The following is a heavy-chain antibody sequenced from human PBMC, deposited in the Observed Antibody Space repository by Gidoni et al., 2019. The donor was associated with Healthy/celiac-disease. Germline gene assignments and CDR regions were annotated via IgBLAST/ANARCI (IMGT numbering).Heavy chain of an antibody. J-gene: IGHJ4*02. CDR3: ARDRYGSGSYYFDY. CDR1: GGTFRSYA. Sequence: QVQLVQSGAEVKKPGSSVKVSCKASGGTFRSYAISWVRQSPGQGLEWMGRIIPILGIANYAQKFQGRVTITADKSTSTAYMELSSLRSEDTAVYYCARDRYGSGSYYFDYWGQGTLVTVSS. V-gene: IGHV1-69*04. D-gene: IGHD3-10*01. CDR2: IIPILGIA.